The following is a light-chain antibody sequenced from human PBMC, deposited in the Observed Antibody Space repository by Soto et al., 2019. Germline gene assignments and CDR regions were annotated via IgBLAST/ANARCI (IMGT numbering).Light chain of an antibody. Sequence: DIQMTQSPSTLSASVGDRVTITCRASQSVRTYLALYQQKPGKAPKLLIYHASTLESGVPSRFSGSGSWTEFTLTISGLQPDDFATYYCQQYMSYSFGQGTKVDI. J-gene: IGKJ1*01. CDR3: QQYMSYS. V-gene: IGKV1-5*01. CDR1: QSVRTY. CDR2: HAS.